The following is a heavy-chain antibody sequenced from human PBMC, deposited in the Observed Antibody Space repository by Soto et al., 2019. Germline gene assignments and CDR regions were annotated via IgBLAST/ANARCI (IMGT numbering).Heavy chain of an antibody. J-gene: IGHJ6*02. V-gene: IGHV1-2*02. D-gene: IGHD3-9*01. CDR3: ARDARGTRGFDEMDI. CDR2: INPNSGDT. CDR1: GYIFTGYH. Sequence: ASVKVSCKASGYIFTGYHLHWVRQAPGRGLEWMGWINPNSGDTEYAQNFQGRVTMTRDTSLKLVYMAMSGLMSDDTAVYYCARDARGTRGFDEMDIWGQGTTVTVSS.